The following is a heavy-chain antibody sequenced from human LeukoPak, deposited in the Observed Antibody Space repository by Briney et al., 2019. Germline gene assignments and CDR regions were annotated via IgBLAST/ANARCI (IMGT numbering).Heavy chain of an antibody. D-gene: IGHD5-18*01. Sequence: PGGSLRLSCAASEFSVGSNYMTWVRQAPGKGLEWVSLIYSGGSTYYADSVKGRFTISRDNSKNTLYLQMNSLRAEDTAVYYCAREGYSYGYRVFYYMDVWGKGTTVTVSS. J-gene: IGHJ6*03. CDR2: IYSGGST. CDR1: EFSVGSNY. V-gene: IGHV3-66*01. CDR3: AREGYSYGYRVFYYMDV.